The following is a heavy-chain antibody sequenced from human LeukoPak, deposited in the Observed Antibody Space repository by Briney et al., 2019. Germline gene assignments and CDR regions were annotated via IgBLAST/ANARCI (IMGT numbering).Heavy chain of an antibody. CDR3: ASLSSSVLSDY. D-gene: IGHD6-6*01. V-gene: IGHV4-34*01. CDR1: GGSFSGYY. Sequence: SETLSLTCAVYGGSFSGYYWSWIRQPPGKGLEWIGEINHSGSTNYNPSLKSRVTISVDTSKNQFSLKLSSVTAADTAVYYCASLSSSVLSDYWGQGTLVTVSP. CDR2: INHSGST. J-gene: IGHJ4*02.